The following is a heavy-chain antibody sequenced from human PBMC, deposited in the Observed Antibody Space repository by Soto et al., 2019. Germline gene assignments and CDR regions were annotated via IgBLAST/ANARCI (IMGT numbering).Heavy chain of an antibody. CDR1: GGTFSSYA. D-gene: IGHD2-2*01. J-gene: IGHJ4*02. CDR2: IIPIFGTA. CDR3: ARMGVLGYCSSTSCYSVY. Sequence: QVQLVQSGAEVKKPGSSVKVSCKASGGTFSSYAISWVRQAPGQGLEWMGGIIPIFGTANYAQKFQGRVTITADESTSTAYMERSSLRSEDTAVYYCARMGVLGYCSSTSCYSVYWGQGTLVTVSS. V-gene: IGHV1-69*01.